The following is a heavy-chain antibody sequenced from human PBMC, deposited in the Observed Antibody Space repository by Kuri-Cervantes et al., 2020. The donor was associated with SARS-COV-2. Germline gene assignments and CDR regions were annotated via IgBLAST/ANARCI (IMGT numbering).Heavy chain of an antibody. Sequence: SGTLSLTCAAYGASFSGYYWSWTRQPPGKGREWIGEINHSGSTNYNPSLKRRATISVDTSKNQLSLKLSSVNAADTAVYNCVGITMVRGVTIYDYWGQGTLVTVSS. CDR3: VGITMVRGVTIYDY. V-gene: IGHV4-34*01. J-gene: IGHJ4*02. D-gene: IGHD3-10*01. CDR2: INHSGST. CDR1: GASFSGYY.